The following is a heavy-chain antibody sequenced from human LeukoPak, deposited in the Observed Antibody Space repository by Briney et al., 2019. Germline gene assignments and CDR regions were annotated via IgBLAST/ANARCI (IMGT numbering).Heavy chain of an antibody. V-gene: IGHV3-23*01. CDR1: GFTFSDYA. D-gene: IGHD2-21*02. CDR3: AKERSRGGDCLDY. Sequence: GGSLRLSCAASGFTFSDYAMSWVRQAPGKGLEWVSGISGSGGSTKYADSVEGRFTISRDNSKNTLYLQMNSLRAEETAAYYCAKERSRGGDCLDYWGQGTLVTVSS. CDR2: ISGSGGST. J-gene: IGHJ4*02.